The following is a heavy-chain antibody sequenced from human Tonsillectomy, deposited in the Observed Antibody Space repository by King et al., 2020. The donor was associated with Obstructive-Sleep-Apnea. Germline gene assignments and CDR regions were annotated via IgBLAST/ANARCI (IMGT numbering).Heavy chain of an antibody. CDR3: ARDHSERVVDDGVDY. CDR2: IYHSGST. J-gene: IGHJ4*02. Sequence: VQLQQWGAGLLKPSETLSLTCAVYGGSFSVYYWSGIRQPPRKGLEWIGEIYHSGSTNYNPSLKSRITISVDTSKNQFSLKLTSVTAADTAVYYCARDHSERVVDDGVDYWGQGTLVTVSS. CDR1: GGSFSVYY. D-gene: IGHD2-21*01. V-gene: IGHV4-34*01.